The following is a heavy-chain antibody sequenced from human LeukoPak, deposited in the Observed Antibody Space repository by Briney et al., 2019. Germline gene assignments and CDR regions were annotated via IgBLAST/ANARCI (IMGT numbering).Heavy chain of an antibody. CDR3: ARDARDGYGGNPSDY. Sequence: PGGSLRLSCAASGFTFSSYAMYWVRQAPGKGLEWVSVIRGSGRTTYYADSVKGRFTISRDNSKNTLYLQMNSLRAEDTAVYYCARDARDGYGGNPSDYWGQGTLVTVSS. J-gene: IGHJ4*02. D-gene: IGHD4-23*01. V-gene: IGHV3-23*01. CDR2: IRGSGRTT. CDR1: GFTFSSYA.